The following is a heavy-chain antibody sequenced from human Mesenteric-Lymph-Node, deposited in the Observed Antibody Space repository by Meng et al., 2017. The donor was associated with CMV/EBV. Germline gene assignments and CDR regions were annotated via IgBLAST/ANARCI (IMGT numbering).Heavy chain of an antibody. D-gene: IGHD6-13*01. Sequence: GSLSGYYWSWIRQPPGKGLEWIGEINDSGRINLNPSLKNRVTISIDTSKNQFSLKLSSVSAADTAVYYCARGGYSSSWSSYSWFDPWGQGTLVTVSS. CDR2: INDSGRI. J-gene: IGHJ5*02. CDR3: ARGGYSSSWSSYSWFDP. CDR1: GSLSGYY. V-gene: IGHV4-34*01.